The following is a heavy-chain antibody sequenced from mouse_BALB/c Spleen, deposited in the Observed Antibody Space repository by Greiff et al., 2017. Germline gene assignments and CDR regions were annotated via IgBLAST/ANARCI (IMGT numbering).Heavy chain of an antibody. J-gene: IGHJ3*01. Sequence: VKLVESGAELAKPGASVKMSCKASGYTFTSYWMHWVKQRPGQGLEWIGYINPSTGYTEYNQKFKDKATLTADKSSSTAYMQLSSLTSEDSAVYYCARSRGSGYWFAYWGQGTLVTVSA. CDR1: GYTFTSYW. CDR2: INPSTGYT. D-gene: IGHD3-1*01. V-gene: IGHV1-7*01. CDR3: ARSRGSGYWFAY.